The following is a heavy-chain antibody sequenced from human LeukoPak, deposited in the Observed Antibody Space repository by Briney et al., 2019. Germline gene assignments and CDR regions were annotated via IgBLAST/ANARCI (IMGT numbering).Heavy chain of an antibody. CDR3: AKSRDGYHHGLL. Sequence: ASVKVSCKVSGYTLTELSMHWVRQAPGEGLEWMGGFDPEDGETIYAQKFQGRVTMTEDTSTDTAYMELSSLRAEDTAVYYRAKSRDGYHHGLLWGQGTLVTVSS. D-gene: IGHD5-24*01. CDR1: GYTLTELS. CDR2: FDPEDGET. J-gene: IGHJ1*01. V-gene: IGHV1-24*01.